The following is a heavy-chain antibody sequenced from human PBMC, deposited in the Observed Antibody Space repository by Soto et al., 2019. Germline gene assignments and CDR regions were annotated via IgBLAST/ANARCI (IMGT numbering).Heavy chain of an antibody. V-gene: IGHV4-30-2*01. D-gene: IGHD2-15*01. J-gene: IGHJ4*02. CDR2: IYHSGST. CDR1: GGSISCGGYS. CDR3: ARGQVVAAQH. Sequence: QLQLQESGSGLVKPSQTLSLTCAVSGGSISCGGYSWSWIRQPPGKGMEWIGYIYHSGSTYCNPSLRSRVTISGDRSKNQSSRKLSSVAAADTAVYYFARGQVVAAQHWGQGTLVTVSS.